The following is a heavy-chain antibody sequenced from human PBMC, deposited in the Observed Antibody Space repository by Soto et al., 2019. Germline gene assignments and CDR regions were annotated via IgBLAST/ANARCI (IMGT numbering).Heavy chain of an antibody. V-gene: IGHV3-21*01. Sequence: EVQLVESGGGLVKPGESLRLSCAASGFTFSSYSMNWVRQAPGKGLEWVSSISSSRGYVSYSDSVKGRFTISRDNAKNSMYIQMDSLRAEDTAVYYCAIGRSLNTNMEYWGQGTLVTVSS. CDR1: GFTFSSYS. CDR3: AIGRSLNTNMEY. D-gene: IGHD2-15*01. J-gene: IGHJ4*02. CDR2: ISSSRGYV.